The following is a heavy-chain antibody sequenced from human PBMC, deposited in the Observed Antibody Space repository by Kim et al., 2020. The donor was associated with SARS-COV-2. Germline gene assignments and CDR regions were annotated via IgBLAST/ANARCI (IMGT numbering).Heavy chain of an antibody. V-gene: IGHV4-59*13. CDR1: GGSLSSYL. Sequence: SETLSLTCSLSGGSLSSYLWTWIRQPPGKGLEWIGYIYYSGKKNYNPSLASRVTMSVDSSKNQFSLKLRAVTTADTAVYYCARGRDEVFGSVDVWGPGTT. CDR2: IYYSGKK. J-gene: IGHJ6*02. CDR3: ARGRDEVFGSVDV. D-gene: IGHD3-10*02.